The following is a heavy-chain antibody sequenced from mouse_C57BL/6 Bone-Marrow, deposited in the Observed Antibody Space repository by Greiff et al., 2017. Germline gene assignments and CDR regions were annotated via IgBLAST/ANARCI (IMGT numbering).Heavy chain of an antibody. J-gene: IGHJ2*01. Sequence: VQLQQSGAELARPGASVKMSCKASGYTFTSYTMHWVKQRPGQGLEWIGYINPSSGYTKYNQKFKDKATLTADKSSSTAYMQLSSLTSEDSAVYYCARDPLITTVVATPDYWGQGTTLTVSS. CDR3: ARDPLITTVVATPDY. CDR2: INPSSGYT. V-gene: IGHV1-4*01. D-gene: IGHD1-1*01. CDR1: GYTFTSYT.